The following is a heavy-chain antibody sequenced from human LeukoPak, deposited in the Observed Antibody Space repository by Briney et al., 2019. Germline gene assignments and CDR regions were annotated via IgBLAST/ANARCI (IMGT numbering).Heavy chain of an antibody. CDR3: AKDIAARRFDY. Sequence: GGSLRLSCAGSGFIFNNYAMHWVRQPPGKGLEWVSGISWNSGSIDYADSVKGRFTVSRDNSKNTLYLQMNSLRAEDTAVYYCAKDIAARRFDYWGQGTLVTVSS. D-gene: IGHD6-13*01. J-gene: IGHJ4*02. CDR2: ISWNSGSI. V-gene: IGHV3-9*01. CDR1: GFIFNNYA.